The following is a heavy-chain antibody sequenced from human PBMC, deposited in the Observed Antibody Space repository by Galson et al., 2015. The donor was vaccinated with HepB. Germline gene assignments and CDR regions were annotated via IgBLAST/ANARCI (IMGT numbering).Heavy chain of an antibody. CDR3: ARHIVVVPAARYYYYYGMDV. V-gene: IGHV1-69*13. D-gene: IGHD2-2*01. Sequence: SVKVSCKASGGTFSSYAISWVRQAPGQGLEWMGGIIPIFSTANYAQKFQGRVTITADESTSTAYMELSSLRSEDTAVYYCARHIVVVPAARYYYYYGMDVWGQGTTVTVSS. CDR1: GGTFSSYA. J-gene: IGHJ6*02. CDR2: IIPIFSTA.